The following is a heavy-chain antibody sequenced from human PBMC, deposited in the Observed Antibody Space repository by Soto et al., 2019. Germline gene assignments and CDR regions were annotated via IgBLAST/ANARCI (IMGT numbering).Heavy chain of an antibody. CDR1: GGSISSYY. CDR3: ARAVYDSTYRAYLDS. J-gene: IGHJ4*02. V-gene: IGHV4-59*01. D-gene: IGHD3-22*01. CDR2: IYYTGST. Sequence: SETLSLTCTVSGGSISSYYWSWIRQPPGKGLEWIGYIYYTGSTNYNPSLKSRVTISVDTSKSQFSLKLSSVTAADTAVYYCARAVYDSTYRAYLDSWGKGARVIVS.